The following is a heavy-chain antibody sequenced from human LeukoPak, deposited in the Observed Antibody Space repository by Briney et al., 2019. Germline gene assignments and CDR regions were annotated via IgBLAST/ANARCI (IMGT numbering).Heavy chain of an antibody. D-gene: IGHD3-22*01. CDR1: GGSLSCYY. CDR3: ARESYSSDDYYYCYMDV. V-gene: IGHV4-4*07. Sequence: PSETLSLTRTVSGGSLSCYYWSGLRQPAGKGLEWIGRIYSSGSTNYNPSLKSRVTMSVDTPKNQFSLKLSSVTAADTAVYYCARESYSSDDYYYCYMDVWGKGTTVTVSS. CDR2: IYSSGST. J-gene: IGHJ6*03.